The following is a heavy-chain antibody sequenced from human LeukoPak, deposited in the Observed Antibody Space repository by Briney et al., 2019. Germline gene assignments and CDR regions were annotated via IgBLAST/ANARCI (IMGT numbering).Heavy chain of an antibody. CDR1: GFNFSDYH. J-gene: IGHJ4*02. V-gene: IGHV3-11*04. CDR3: ARDNYDSTAYPY. D-gene: IGHD3-22*01. Sequence: GGSLRLSCAASGFNFSDYHMTWIRQAPGKGLEWVSYISVSGHKTYYADSVKGRFTISRDNAKNSLYLQMNSLRAEDRAVYYCARDNYDSTAYPYWGQGTLVTVSS. CDR2: ISVSGHKT.